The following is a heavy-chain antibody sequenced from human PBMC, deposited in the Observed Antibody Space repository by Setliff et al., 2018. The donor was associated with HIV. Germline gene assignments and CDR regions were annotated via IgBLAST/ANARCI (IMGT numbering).Heavy chain of an antibody. Sequence: SETLSLTCGVSGGSINTESWWTWVRQPPGKGLEWIGEVYHSGTTNFNPSLKSRVAISTDKSQNQFYLKLTSVTAADTAVYYCARSPRLRGGHNWFDPWGQGTLVTVSS. CDR3: ARSPRLRGGHNWFDP. CDR1: GGSINTESW. CDR2: VYHSGTT. J-gene: IGHJ5*02. V-gene: IGHV4-4*02. D-gene: IGHD4-17*01.